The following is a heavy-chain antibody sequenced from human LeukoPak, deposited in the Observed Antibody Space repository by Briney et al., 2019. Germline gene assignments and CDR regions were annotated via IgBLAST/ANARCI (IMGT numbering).Heavy chain of an antibody. CDR3: AKSPPTV. Sequence: GGSLRLSCAASGFTFSDVWMSWVRQAPGKGLEWVSVIYSGGSTYYADSVKGRFTISRDNSKNTLYLQMNSLRAEDTAVYYCAKSPPTVWGQGTTVTVSS. CDR2: IYSGGST. V-gene: IGHV3-53*01. J-gene: IGHJ6*02. CDR1: GFTFSDVW.